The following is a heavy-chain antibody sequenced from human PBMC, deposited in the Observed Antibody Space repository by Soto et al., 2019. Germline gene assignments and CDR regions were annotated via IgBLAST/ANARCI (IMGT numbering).Heavy chain of an antibody. D-gene: IGHD2-2*01. V-gene: IGHV3-48*01. Sequence: EVQLVESGGGLVQPGGSLRLSCAASGFTFSSYSMNWVRQAPGKGLEWVSYISSSSSTIYYADSVKGRFTISRDNAKNSLYLQMNSLRAEDTAVYYCARDSGIVVVPAAPDAVDIWGQGTMVTVSS. J-gene: IGHJ3*02. CDR3: ARDSGIVVVPAAPDAVDI. CDR1: GFTFSSYS. CDR2: ISSSSSTI.